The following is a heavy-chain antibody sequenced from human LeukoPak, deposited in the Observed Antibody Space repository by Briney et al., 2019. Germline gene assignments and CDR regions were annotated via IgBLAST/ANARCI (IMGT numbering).Heavy chain of an antibody. CDR2: IIPIFGTA. J-gene: IGHJ6*02. Sequence: ASVKVSCKASGGTFSSYAISWVRQAPGQGLEWMGGIIPIFGTANYAQKFQGRVTITADESTSTAYMELSSLRSEDTAVYYCVRARRKWQTAYYYYYGMDVWGQGTTVTVSS. CDR3: VRARRKWQTAYYYYYGMDV. CDR1: GGTFSSYA. V-gene: IGHV1-69*13. D-gene: IGHD5-12*01.